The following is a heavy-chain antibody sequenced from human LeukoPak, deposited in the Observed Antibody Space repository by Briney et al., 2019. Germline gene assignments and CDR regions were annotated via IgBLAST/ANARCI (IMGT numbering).Heavy chain of an antibody. CDR3: ARPQGVASVWDFEY. Sequence: SETLSLTCTVSGASTTSGSYYWGWIRQPPGKGLEWIGSIYYSGSTYYNPSLKSRVTISVDTSKNQFSLEVRSVTAADTAVYYCARPQGVASVWDFEYWGQGTLVTVSS. J-gene: IGHJ4*02. CDR2: IYYSGST. V-gene: IGHV4-39*01. CDR1: GASTTSGSYY. D-gene: IGHD5-12*01.